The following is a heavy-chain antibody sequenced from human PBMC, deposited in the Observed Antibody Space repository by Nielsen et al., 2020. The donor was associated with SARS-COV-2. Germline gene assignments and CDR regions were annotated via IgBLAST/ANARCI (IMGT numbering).Heavy chain of an antibody. D-gene: IGHD4-17*01. CDR3: ARVDYAQGFDY. J-gene: IGHJ4*02. Sequence: ASVKVSCKASGYTFSKHYIHWVRQAPGQGLEWMGVVNPSGVGTTYAQRFQGRVTMTSDTSTRTVNMELSSLRSEDTAVYYCARVDYAQGFDYWGQGTLVTVSS. V-gene: IGHV1-46*01. CDR2: VNPSGVGT. CDR1: GYTFSKHY.